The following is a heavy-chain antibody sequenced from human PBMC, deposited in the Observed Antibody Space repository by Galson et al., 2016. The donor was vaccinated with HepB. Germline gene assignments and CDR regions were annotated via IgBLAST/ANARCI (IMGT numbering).Heavy chain of an antibody. CDR2: ISSSSRYI. J-gene: IGHJ4*02. CDR1: GFTFSSYS. V-gene: IGHV3-21*01. CDR3: ARAVSWDYGDYAGY. Sequence: SLSLACAASGFTFSSYSMNWVRQAPGKGLEWVSSISSSSRYIYYAGSVKGRFTISRDNATNSLYLQMNSLRAEDTAVYYCARAVSWDYGDYAGYWGQGTLVTVSS. D-gene: IGHD4-17*01.